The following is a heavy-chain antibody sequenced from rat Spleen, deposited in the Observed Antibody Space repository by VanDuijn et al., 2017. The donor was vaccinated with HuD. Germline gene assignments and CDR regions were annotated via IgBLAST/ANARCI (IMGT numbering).Heavy chain of an antibody. CDR3: ARSDYSSPYYFDY. J-gene: IGHJ2*01. CDR2: IWGNGNA. D-gene: IGHD1-2*01. Sequence: QVQLKESGPGLVKPSLTLSLTCTVSGFSLSNYGVFWVRQPPGKGLEWMGVIWGNGNANYNSVLKSRLSISRDTYKSKVFLKMNNLQTEDKAMYFCARSDYSSPYYFDYWGQGVMVSVSS. CDR1: GFSLSNYG. V-gene: IGHV2S61*01.